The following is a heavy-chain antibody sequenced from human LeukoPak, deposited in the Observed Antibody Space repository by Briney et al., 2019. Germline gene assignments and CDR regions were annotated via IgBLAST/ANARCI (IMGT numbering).Heavy chain of an antibody. J-gene: IGHJ5*02. CDR3: ARDLSRYCSGGSCHNTNWFDP. D-gene: IGHD2-15*01. CDR2: INPSGGST. CDR1: GYTFTSYY. Sequence: GASVKVSCKASGYTFTSYYMHWVRQAPGQGLEWMGIINPSGGSTSYAQKFQGRVTMTRDTSTSTVYMELSSLRSEDKAVYYCARDLSRYCSGGSCHNTNWFDPWGQGTLVTVSS. V-gene: IGHV1-46*01.